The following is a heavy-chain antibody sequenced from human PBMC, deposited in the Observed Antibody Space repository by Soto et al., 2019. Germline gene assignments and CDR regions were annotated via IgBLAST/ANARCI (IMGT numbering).Heavy chain of an antibody. CDR2: INHSGST. Sequence: SETLSLTCAVYGGSFSGYYWSWIRQPPGKGLEWIGEINHSGSTNYNPSLKSRVTISVDTSKNQFSLKLSSVTAADTAVYYCAGGLNDSSGYYYSGWSFWGQGTLVTVSS. V-gene: IGHV4-34*01. J-gene: IGHJ4*02. D-gene: IGHD3-22*01. CDR3: AGGLNDSSGYYYSGWSF. CDR1: GGSFSGYY.